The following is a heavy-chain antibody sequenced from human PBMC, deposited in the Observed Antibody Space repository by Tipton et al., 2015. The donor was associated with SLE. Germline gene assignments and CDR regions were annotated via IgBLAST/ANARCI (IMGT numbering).Heavy chain of an antibody. D-gene: IGHD5-12*01. CDR2: INHSGST. Sequence: TLSLTCAVYGGSFSGYYWSWIRQPPGKGLEWIGEINHSGSTNYNPSLKSRVTISVDTSKNQFSLTLSSVTAADTDVYYCARGGADSGYDYCDYWGQGTLVTVSS. CDR3: ARGGADSGYDYCDY. J-gene: IGHJ4*02. V-gene: IGHV4-34*01. CDR1: GGSFSGYY.